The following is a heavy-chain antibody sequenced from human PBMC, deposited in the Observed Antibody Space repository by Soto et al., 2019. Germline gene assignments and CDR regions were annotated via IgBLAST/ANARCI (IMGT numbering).Heavy chain of an antibody. Sequence: SVKVSCKASGGTFSSYAISWVRQAPGQGLEWMGGIIPIFGTANYAQKFQGRVTITADESTSTAYMELSSLRSEDTAVYYCARDLSGYSYGQLDYWGQGTLATVSS. D-gene: IGHD5-18*01. CDR2: IIPIFGTA. CDR3: ARDLSGYSYGQLDY. CDR1: GGTFSSYA. J-gene: IGHJ4*02. V-gene: IGHV1-69*13.